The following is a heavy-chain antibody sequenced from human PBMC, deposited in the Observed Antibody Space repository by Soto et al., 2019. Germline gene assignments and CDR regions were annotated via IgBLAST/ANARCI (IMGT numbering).Heavy chain of an antibody. CDR2: IYHSGST. CDR1: GDSISSSKW. D-gene: IGHD6-13*01. Sequence: QVQLQESGPGLVKPSGTLSLTCAVSGDSISSSKWWSWVRQPPGKGLEWIGEIYHSGSTNYNPSLKXGXXXSXXKSKNQCSLKLSSVTDADTAVYYCARGERQQQRDYWGQGTLVTVSS. J-gene: IGHJ4*02. V-gene: IGHV4-4*02. CDR3: ARGERQQQRDY.